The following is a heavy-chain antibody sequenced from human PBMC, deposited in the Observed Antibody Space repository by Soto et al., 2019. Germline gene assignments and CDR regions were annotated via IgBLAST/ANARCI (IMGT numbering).Heavy chain of an antibody. CDR1: GGSFSGYY. V-gene: IGHV4-34*01. J-gene: IGHJ4*02. Sequence: PSETLSLTCAVYGGSFSGYYWSWIRQPPGKGLEWIGEINHSGSTNYNPSLKSRVTISVDTSKNQFSLKLSSVTAADTAVYYCARSKLRVGATTPFDYWGQGTLVTVSS. CDR3: ARSKLRVGATTPFDY. CDR2: INHSGST. D-gene: IGHD1-26*01.